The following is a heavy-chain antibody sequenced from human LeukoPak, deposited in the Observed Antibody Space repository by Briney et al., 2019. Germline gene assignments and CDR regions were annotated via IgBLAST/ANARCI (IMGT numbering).Heavy chain of an antibody. Sequence: SETLSLTCAVSGGSISSGDYSWSWIRQSPGKGLEWIGYIYYSGTTYYNPSLKSRVTMSVDTSKNQFSLKLSSVTAADTAVYYCARGGNYDILTGYFPYWGQGTLVTVSS. V-gene: IGHV4-30-4*07. CDR2: IYYSGTT. CDR1: GGSISSGDYS. J-gene: IGHJ4*02. D-gene: IGHD3-9*01. CDR3: ARGGNYDILTGYFPY.